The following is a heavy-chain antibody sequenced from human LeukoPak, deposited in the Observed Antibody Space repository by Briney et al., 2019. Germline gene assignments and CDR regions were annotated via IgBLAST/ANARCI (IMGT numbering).Heavy chain of an antibody. Sequence: GRSLRLSCAASGFTFDDYAMHWVRQAPGKGLEWVSGISWNSGSIGYADSVKGRFTISRDNAKNSLYLQMNSLRAEDTAVYYCARARAYYFDYWGQGTLVTVSS. V-gene: IGHV3-9*01. CDR2: ISWNSGSI. J-gene: IGHJ4*02. CDR1: GFTFDDYA. CDR3: ARARAYYFDY.